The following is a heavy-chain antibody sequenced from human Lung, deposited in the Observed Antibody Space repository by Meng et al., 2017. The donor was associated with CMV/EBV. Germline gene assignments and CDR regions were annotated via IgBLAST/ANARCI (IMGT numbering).Heavy chain of an antibody. CDR1: GGTFSSYT. CDR2: IIPILVTA. D-gene: IGHD3-3*01. J-gene: IGHJ6*02. CDR3: AKTFAREWLFMAEYGMEV. Sequence: SSXXVSXKASGGTFSSYTFSWVRQVPGQGLEWMGRIIPILVTANYAQRFQGRVTITADKSTGTAYMELNALTSEDTAIHYCAKTFAREWLFMAEYGMEVWXHGTXVTVSS. V-gene: IGHV1-69*08.